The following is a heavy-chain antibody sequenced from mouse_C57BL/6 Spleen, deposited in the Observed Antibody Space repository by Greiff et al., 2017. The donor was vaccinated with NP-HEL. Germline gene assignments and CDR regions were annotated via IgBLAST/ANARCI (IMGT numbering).Heavy chain of an antibody. V-gene: IGHV1-9*01. CDR2: ILPGSGST. CDR3: ARRVTTVVADY. D-gene: IGHD1-1*01. CDR1: GYTFTGYW. J-gene: IGHJ3*01. Sequence: QVQLQQSGAELMKPGASVKLSCKATGYTFTGYWIEWVKQRPGHGLEWIGEILPGSGSTNYNEKFKGKATFTADTSSNTAYMQLSSLTTEDSAIYYCARRVTTVVADYWGQGTLVTVSA.